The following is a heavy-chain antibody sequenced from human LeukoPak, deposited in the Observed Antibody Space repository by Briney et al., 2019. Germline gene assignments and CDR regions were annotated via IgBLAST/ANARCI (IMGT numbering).Heavy chain of an antibody. D-gene: IGHD1-26*01. J-gene: IGHJ4*02. V-gene: IGHV1-69*05. CDR3: ARDSVGATEPFDY. CDR1: GGTFSSYA. Sequence: ASVKVSCKASGGTFSSYAISWVRQAPGQGLEWMGRIIPIIGTANYAQKFQGRVTITTDESTSTAYMELSSLRSEDTAVYYCARDSVGATEPFDYWGQGTLVTVSS. CDR2: IIPIIGTA.